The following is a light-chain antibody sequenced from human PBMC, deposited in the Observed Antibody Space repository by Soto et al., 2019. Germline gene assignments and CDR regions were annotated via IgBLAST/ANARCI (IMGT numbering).Light chain of an antibody. J-gene: IGLJ1*01. V-gene: IGLV2-14*01. CDR1: SSDVGGYNY. CDR2: EVS. CDR3: SSYTSSSTLSA. Sequence: QSVLTQPASVSGSPGQSITISCTGTSSDVGGYNYVSWYQQHPGKAPKLMISEVSNRPSGVSNRFSGSKSGNTASLTIPGLQSEDEANDDYSSYTSSSTLSAFGTGSKVTV.